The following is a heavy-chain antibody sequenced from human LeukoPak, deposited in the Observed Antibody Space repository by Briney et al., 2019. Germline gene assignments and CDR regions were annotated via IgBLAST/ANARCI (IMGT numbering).Heavy chain of an antibody. D-gene: IGHD6-13*01. Sequence: ASVKVSCKASGYTFTGYYMHWVRQAPGQGLEWMGWMNPNSGNTGYAQKFQGRVTMTRNTSISTAYMELSSLRSEDTAVYYCARGTRSSSIMFDPWGQGTLVTVSS. CDR1: GYTFTGYY. CDR2: MNPNSGNT. J-gene: IGHJ5*02. CDR3: ARGTRSSSIMFDP. V-gene: IGHV1-8*02.